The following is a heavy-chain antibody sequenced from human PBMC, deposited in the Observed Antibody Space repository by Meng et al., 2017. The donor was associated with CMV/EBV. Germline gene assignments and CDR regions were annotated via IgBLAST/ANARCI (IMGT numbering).Heavy chain of an antibody. CDR2: FYPEDGET. CDR1: GYTLTELS. D-gene: IGHD6-6*01. Sequence: ASVKVSCKVSGYTLTELSMHWVRQAPGEGLEWMGGFYPEDGETIYAQKFQGRVTMTEDTSTDTAYMELSSLRSEDTAVYYCASRHSSSSGNFDYWGQGTLVTVSS. J-gene: IGHJ4*02. V-gene: IGHV1-24*01. CDR3: ASRHSSSSGNFDY.